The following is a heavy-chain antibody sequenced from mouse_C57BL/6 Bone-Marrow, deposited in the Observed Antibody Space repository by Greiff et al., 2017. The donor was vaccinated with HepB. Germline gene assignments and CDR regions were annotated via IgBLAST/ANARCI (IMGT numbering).Heavy chain of an antibody. J-gene: IGHJ2*01. CDR1: GYTFTSYT. V-gene: IGHV1-4*01. CDR3: VLYYFDY. CDR2: INPSSGYT. Sequence: QVQLQQSGAELARPGASVKMSCKASGYTFTSYTMHWVKQRPVQCLEWIGYINPSSGYTKYNQKFKDKATLTADKSSSTAYMQLSSLTSEDSAVYYCVLYYFDYWGQGTTLTVSS.